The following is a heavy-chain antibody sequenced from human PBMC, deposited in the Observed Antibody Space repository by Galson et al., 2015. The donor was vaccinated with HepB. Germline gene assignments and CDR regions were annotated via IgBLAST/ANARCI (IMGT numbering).Heavy chain of an antibody. J-gene: IGHJ3*02. Sequence: ETLSLTCTVSGGSISSSSYYWGWIRQPPGKGLEWIGSICYSGSTDYNPSLKSRVTIAVDTSKNQFSLKLSSVTAADTAVYYCARRVDSGYDFAHDAFDIWGQGTMVTVSS. CDR3: ARRVDSGYDFAHDAFDI. V-gene: IGHV4-39*01. CDR2: ICYSGST. D-gene: IGHD5-12*01. CDR1: GGSISSSSYY.